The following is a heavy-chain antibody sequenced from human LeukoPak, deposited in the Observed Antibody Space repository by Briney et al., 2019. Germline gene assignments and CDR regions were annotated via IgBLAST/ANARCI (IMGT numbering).Heavy chain of an antibody. CDR3: ARGDYGSGSYYNDY. J-gene: IGHJ4*02. Sequence: SETLSLTCTVSGGSISSGDYYWSWIRQPPGKGLEWIGYIYYSGSTNYNPSLKSRVTISVDTSKNQFSLKLSSVTAADTAVYYCARGDYGSGSYYNDYWGQGTLVTVSS. V-gene: IGHV4-61*08. CDR2: IYYSGST. D-gene: IGHD3-10*01. CDR1: GGSISSGDYY.